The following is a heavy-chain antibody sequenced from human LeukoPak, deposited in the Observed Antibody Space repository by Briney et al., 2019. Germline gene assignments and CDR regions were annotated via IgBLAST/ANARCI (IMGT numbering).Heavy chain of an antibody. CDR2: INHSGST. J-gene: IGHJ4*02. CDR3: ARVTEWNDFDY. Sequence: PSETLSLTCAVYGGSFSGYYWNWIRQPPGKGLEWIGEINHSGSTNYNPSLKSRLTLSVDTSRNQFYLKLSSVTAADTAVYYCARVTEWNDFDYWGQGTLVTVSS. V-gene: IGHV4-34*01. D-gene: IGHD1-1*01. CDR1: GGSFSGYY.